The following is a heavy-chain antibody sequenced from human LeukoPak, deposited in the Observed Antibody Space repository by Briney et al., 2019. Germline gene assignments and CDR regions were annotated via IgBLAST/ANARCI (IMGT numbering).Heavy chain of an antibody. Sequence: SETLSLTCAVYGGSFSGYYWSWIRQPPGKGLEWVGEINHSGSTNYNPSLKSRVTISVDTSKNQFSLKLSSATAADTAVYYCAFGGVIGPDYWGQGTLVTVSS. CDR1: GGSFSGYY. J-gene: IGHJ4*02. D-gene: IGHD3-16*02. CDR2: INHSGST. CDR3: AFGGVIGPDY. V-gene: IGHV4-34*01.